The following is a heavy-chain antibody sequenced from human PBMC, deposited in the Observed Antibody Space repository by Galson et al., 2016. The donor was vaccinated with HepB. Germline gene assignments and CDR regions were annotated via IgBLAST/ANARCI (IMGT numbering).Heavy chain of an antibody. CDR3: ARRREYGDYVFDH. Sequence: SVKVSCKASGYSFTGYYLHWVRQAPGQGLEWVGGIIPTLRSTIYARKFQGRVTITADESTSTVSMELSSLRSEDTAVYYCARRREYGDYVFDHWGQGTLVTVSS. D-gene: IGHD4-17*01. J-gene: IGHJ4*02. CDR1: GYSFTGYY. V-gene: IGHV1-69*13. CDR2: IIPTLRST.